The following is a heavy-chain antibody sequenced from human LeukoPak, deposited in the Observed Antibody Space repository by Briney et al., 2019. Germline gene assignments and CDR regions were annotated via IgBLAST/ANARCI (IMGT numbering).Heavy chain of an antibody. CDR3: ARDGRVGSSSWYSASPEEEYYYYYMDV. Sequence: SVKVSCKASGGTFSSYAISWVREAPGQGLEWMGGIIPIFGTANYAQKFQGRVTITTDESTSRAYMELSSLRSEDTAVYYCARDGRVGSSSWYSASPEEEYYYYYMDVWGKGTTVTVSS. CDR1: GGTFSSYA. J-gene: IGHJ6*03. V-gene: IGHV1-69*05. CDR2: IIPIFGTA. D-gene: IGHD6-13*01.